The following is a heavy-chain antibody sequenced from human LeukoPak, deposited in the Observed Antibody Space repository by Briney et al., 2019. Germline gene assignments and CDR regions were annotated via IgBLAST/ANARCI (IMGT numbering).Heavy chain of an antibody. Sequence: GGSLRLSCAASGLTFSSYAMHWVRQAPGKGLEYVSAISSNGGSTYYANSVKGRFTISRDNSKNTLYLQMGSLRAEDMAVYYCARSWGHIVATPPDGYWGQGTLVTVSS. CDR3: ARSWGHIVATPPDGY. CDR2: ISSNGGST. V-gene: IGHV3-64*01. J-gene: IGHJ4*02. CDR1: GLTFSSYA. D-gene: IGHD5-12*01.